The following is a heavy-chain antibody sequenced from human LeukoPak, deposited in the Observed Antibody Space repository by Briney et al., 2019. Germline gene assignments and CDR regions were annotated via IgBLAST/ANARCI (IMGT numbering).Heavy chain of an antibody. V-gene: IGHV4-39*07. Sequence: SETLSLTCTVSGGSIGSSSYYWGWIRQPPGKGLEWMGSIYYSGSTYYNPSLKSRVTISVDTSKNQFSLKLSSVTAADTAVYYCAKAAKYYFGSDTYYYFDYWGQGILVTVSS. D-gene: IGHD3-10*01. CDR3: AKAAKYYFGSDTYYYFDY. J-gene: IGHJ4*02. CDR1: GGSIGSSSYY. CDR2: IYYSGST.